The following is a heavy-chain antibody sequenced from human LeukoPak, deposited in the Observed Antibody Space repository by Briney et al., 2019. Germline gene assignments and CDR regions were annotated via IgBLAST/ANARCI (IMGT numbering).Heavy chain of an antibody. CDR2: IRYDGSNK. CDR3: AKVKRQGIAAAGNMDV. Sequence: HPGGSLRLSCATSGFTFRSYGMHWVRQAPGKGLEWVAFIRYDGSNKYYADSVKGRFTISRDNSKNTLYLQMNSLRAEDTAVYYCAKVKRQGIAAAGNMDVWGKGTTVTISS. V-gene: IGHV3-30*02. CDR1: GFTFRSYG. J-gene: IGHJ6*04. D-gene: IGHD6-13*01.